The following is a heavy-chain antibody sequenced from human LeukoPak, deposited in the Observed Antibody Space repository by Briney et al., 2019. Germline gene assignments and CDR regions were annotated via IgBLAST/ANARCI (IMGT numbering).Heavy chain of an antibody. J-gene: IGHJ4*02. CDR1: GFTVNSNY. V-gene: IGHV3-53*01. D-gene: IGHD2-15*01. CDR3: ARGGGYYPIDY. CDR2: LYSDGRT. Sequence: GGSLRLSCAASGFTVNSNYMNWVRQAPGKGLEWVSVLYSDGRTYYADSVKGRFTISRDTSENTLYLQVNSLRAEDTAVYYCARGGGYYPIDYWGQGTLVTVSS.